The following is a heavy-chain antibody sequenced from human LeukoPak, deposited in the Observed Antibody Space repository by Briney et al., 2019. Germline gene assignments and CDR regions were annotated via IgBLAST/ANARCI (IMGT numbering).Heavy chain of an antibody. J-gene: IGHJ4*02. Sequence: SVRVSCKASGGTFNSYAFSWVRQAPGQGLEWMGRIIPLLDITNYAQKFQGRVTISADKSTRTVYMELTSLTSDDTAVYYCASGFSADYDLSDWGQGTLVTVSS. CDR2: IIPLLDIT. CDR1: GGTFNSYA. D-gene: IGHD3-3*01. V-gene: IGHV1-69*04. CDR3: ASGFSADYDLSD.